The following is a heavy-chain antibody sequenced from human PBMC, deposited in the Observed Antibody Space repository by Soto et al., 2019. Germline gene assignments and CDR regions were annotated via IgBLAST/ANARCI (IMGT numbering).Heavy chain of an antibody. CDR1: GGSISSGDYY. CDR2: IYYSGST. J-gene: IGHJ5*02. D-gene: IGHD2-2*01. CDR3: ASGIPAAGRYWFDP. V-gene: IGHV4-30-4*01. Sequence: QVHLQESGPGLVKPSQTVSLTCTVSGGSISSGDYYWSWIRQPPGKGLEWIGYIYYSGSTYSNPSLKSRVTISGDTSKNQFSLKLSSVTAADTAVYYCASGIPAAGRYWFDPWGQGTLVTVSS.